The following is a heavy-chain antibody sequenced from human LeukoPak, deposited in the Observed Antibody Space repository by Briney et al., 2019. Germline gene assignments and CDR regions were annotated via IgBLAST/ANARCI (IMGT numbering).Heavy chain of an antibody. Sequence: SETLSLTCTVYGGSFSGYFWTWIRQPPGKGLEWIGEINHSGSTNYNPSLKSRVTISVDTSKNQFPLKLSSVTAADTAFYYCARYVVPGRTLDYWGQGTLVTVSS. D-gene: IGHD6-6*01. CDR3: ARYVVPGRTLDY. CDR1: GGSFSGYF. J-gene: IGHJ4*02. CDR2: INHSGST. V-gene: IGHV4-34*01.